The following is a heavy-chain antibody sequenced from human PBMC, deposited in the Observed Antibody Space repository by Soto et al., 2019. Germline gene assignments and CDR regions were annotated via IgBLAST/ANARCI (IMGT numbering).Heavy chain of an antibody. CDR3: AQGPHTNVGWPYYFES. CDR1: GFSLANYP. D-gene: IGHD6-19*01. V-gene: IGHV3-48*02. Sequence: GGSLRLSCVASGFSLANYPMNWVRQTPGKGLEWISYSSPRGDTIYYADSVEGRFTISRDNARNSLSLHMSSLRDEDSALYYCAQGPHTNVGWPYYFESWGQGVPVTVSS. CDR2: SSPRGDTI. J-gene: IGHJ4*02.